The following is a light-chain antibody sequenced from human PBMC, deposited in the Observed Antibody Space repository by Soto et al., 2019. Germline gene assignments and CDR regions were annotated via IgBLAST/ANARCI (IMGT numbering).Light chain of an antibody. CDR3: QQYGSSPWT. CDR2: GAS. CDR1: QSVSSSY. V-gene: IGKV3-20*01. J-gene: IGKJ1*01. Sequence: DIGLTQSPGTLSLSPGEKATLSCRASQSVSSSYLAWYQQKPGQAPRLLIYGASSRATGIPDRFSGSGSGTDFTLTISRLEPEDFAVYYCQQYGSSPWTFGQGTKVDIK.